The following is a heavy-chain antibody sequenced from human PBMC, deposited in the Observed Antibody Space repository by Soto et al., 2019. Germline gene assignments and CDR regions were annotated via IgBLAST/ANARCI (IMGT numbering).Heavy chain of an antibody. J-gene: IGHJ5*02. V-gene: IGHV4-30-4*01. D-gene: IGHD6-6*01. CDR2: IYHSGST. CDR1: GGSISSGDYY. CDR3: ARERPDGARLDP. Sequence: PSETRPLTCTVSGGSISSGDYYWSWIRQPPGKGLEWIGYIYHSGSTYYNPSLKSRVTISVDTSKNQFSLKLSSVTAADTAVYYCARERPDGARLDPWGQGTLVTVSS.